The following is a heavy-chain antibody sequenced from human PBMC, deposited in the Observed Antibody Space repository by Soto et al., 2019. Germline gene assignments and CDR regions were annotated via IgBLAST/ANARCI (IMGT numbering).Heavy chain of an antibody. D-gene: IGHD2-8*01. CDR1: AFSLSTNGVG. Sequence: SGPTLVNPTQTLTLTCSFFAFSLSTNGVGVGWMREPPGKPLEWLAVIYWNDDKRYTPSVKSRLSITKDTSKNHEVLTMNSMDPVDAYSYSCVHTVIVHTYTGGHYFDYWGQGIMVTVSS. CDR2: IYWNDDK. V-gene: IGHV2-5*04. J-gene: IGHJ4*01. CDR3: VHTVIVHTYTGGHYFDY.